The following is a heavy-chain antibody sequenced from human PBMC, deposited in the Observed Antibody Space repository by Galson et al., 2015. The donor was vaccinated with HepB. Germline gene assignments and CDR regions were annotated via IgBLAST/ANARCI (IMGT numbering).Heavy chain of an antibody. Sequence: SVKVSCKASGYTFTSYGISWVRQAPGQGLEWMGWINAGNGNTKYSQKFQGRVTITRDTSASTAYMELSSLRSEDTAVYYCAREGSYYYGSGSPYFDYWGQGTLVTVSS. V-gene: IGHV1-3*01. CDR2: INAGNGNT. D-gene: IGHD3-10*01. CDR1: GYTFTSYG. J-gene: IGHJ4*02. CDR3: AREGSYYYGSGSPYFDY.